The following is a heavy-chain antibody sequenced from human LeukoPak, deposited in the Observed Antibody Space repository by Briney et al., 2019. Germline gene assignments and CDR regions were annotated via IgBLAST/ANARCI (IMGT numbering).Heavy chain of an antibody. V-gene: IGHV3-30*03. CDR1: GFVFNSYG. J-gene: IGHJ1*01. Sequence: GRSLRLSCTASGFVFNSYGIRWVRQAPDKGLEWVALMSYDGFNIYYADSVRGRFTISRDNSKNTVYLQMNSLRREDTAVYYCARVFSDADSGNYLQFWGQGTLVTVST. CDR2: MSYDGFNI. D-gene: IGHD3-10*01. CDR3: ARVFSDADSGNYLQF.